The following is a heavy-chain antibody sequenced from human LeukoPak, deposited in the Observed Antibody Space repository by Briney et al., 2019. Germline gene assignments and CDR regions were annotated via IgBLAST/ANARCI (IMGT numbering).Heavy chain of an antibody. J-gene: IGHJ4*02. CDR2: IYHSGNT. D-gene: IGHD3-3*01. CDR3: ARVGGYFGKSGYFGY. Sequence: TLSLTCTVSAGSISSGGYYWSWIRQHPGKGLEWIGYIYHSGNTYYNPSLKSRIGISVDTSKDQFSLKLSSVTAADTAVYYCARVGGYFGKSGYFGYWGQGLLGTVPS. CDR1: AGSISSGGYY. V-gene: IGHV4-31*03.